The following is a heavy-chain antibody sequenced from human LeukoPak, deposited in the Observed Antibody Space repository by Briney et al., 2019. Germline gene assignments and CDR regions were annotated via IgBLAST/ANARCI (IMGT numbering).Heavy chain of an antibody. V-gene: IGHV3-30-3*01. CDR3: ATSPSYMTTVKTIPFDY. J-gene: IGHJ4*02. Sequence: PGGSLRLSCAASGFTFSSYAMHWVRQAPGKGLEWVAVISYDGSNKYYADSVKGRFTISRDNSKNTLYLQMNSLRAEDTAVYYCATSPSYMTTVKTIPFDYWGQGTLVTVSS. D-gene: IGHD4-17*01. CDR1: GFTFSSYA. CDR2: ISYDGSNK.